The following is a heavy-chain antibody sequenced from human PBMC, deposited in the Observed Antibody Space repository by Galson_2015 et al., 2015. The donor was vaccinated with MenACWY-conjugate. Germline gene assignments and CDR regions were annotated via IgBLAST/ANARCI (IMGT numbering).Heavy chain of an antibody. V-gene: IGHV3-30*02. J-gene: IGHJ4*02. D-gene: IGHD5-24*01. CDR3: AKEEAARTFREEFDY. Sequence: DSVKGRFSISRDNSKNTVDLQMNSLSVDDTAVYFCAKEEAARTFREEFDYWGQGTLVTVSS.